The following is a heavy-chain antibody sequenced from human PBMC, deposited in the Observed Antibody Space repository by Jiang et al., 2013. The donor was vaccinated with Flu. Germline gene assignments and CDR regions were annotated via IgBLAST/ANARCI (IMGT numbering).Heavy chain of an antibody. Sequence: GGGVVQPGRSLRLSCAASGFTFSTYGMHWVRQAPGKGLEWVAGIWSDGSDTRYADSVRGRFTISRDNSKNTLYLQMNSLRAEDTAVYYCARSDLTGEPNYWGQGTLVTVSS. CDR3: ARSDLTGEPNY. CDR2: IWSDGSDT. V-gene: IGHV3-33*01. J-gene: IGHJ4*02. D-gene: IGHD7-27*01. CDR1: GFTFSTYG.